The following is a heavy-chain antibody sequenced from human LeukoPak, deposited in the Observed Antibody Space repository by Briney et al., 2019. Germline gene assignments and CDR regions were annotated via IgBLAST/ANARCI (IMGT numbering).Heavy chain of an antibody. D-gene: IGHD6-19*01. CDR2: ISSSSTYM. V-gene: IGHV3-21*01. Sequence: PSETLSLTCIVSGGSISGYHWGWIRQPPGKGLEWVASISSSSTYMYNADSVKGRFTISRDNAKNSLYLQMNSLRAEDTAVYYCATKKGVVAVAGTFDYWGQGTLVTASS. J-gene: IGHJ4*02. CDR3: ATKKGVVAVAGTFDY. CDR1: GGSISGYH.